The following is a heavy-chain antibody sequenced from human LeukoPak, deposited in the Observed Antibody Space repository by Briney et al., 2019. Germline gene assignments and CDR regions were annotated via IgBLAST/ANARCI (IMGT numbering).Heavy chain of an antibody. J-gene: IGHJ3*02. CDR3: ARVSLLWFGELLTTGRHDAFDI. CDR1: GFTFSSYW. D-gene: IGHD3-10*01. V-gene: IGHV3-7*01. Sequence: PGGSLRLSCAASGFTFSSYWMSWVRQAPGKGLEWVANIKQDGSEKYYVDSVKGRFTISRDNAKNSLYLQMNSLRAEDTAVYYCARVSLLWFGELLTTGRHDAFDIWGQGTMVTVSS. CDR2: IKQDGSEK.